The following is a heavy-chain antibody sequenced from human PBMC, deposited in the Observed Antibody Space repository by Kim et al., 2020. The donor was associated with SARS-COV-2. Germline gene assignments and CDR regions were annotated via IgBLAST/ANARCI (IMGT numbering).Heavy chain of an antibody. CDR1: GFTFSDYY. D-gene: IGHD5-18*01. CDR2: ISISGSTI. CDR3: ARDEVGRSYGNEYFDY. J-gene: IGHJ4*02. V-gene: IGHV3-11*01. Sequence: GGSLRLSCAASGFTFSDYYMSWIRQAPGKGLEWVSYISISGSTIYSADSVKGRFTISRDNAKNSLYLQMTSLRAEDPAVYYCARDEVGRSYGNEYFDYWGQGTLVTVS.